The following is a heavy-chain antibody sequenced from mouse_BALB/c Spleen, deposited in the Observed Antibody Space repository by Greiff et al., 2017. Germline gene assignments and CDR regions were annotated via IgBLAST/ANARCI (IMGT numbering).Heavy chain of an antibody. CDR1: GFSLTSYG. Sequence: QVQLKESGPGLVAPSQSLSITCTVSGFSLTSYGVHWVRQPPGKGLEWLGVIWAGGSTNYNSALMSRLSISKDNSKSQVFLKMNRLQTDDTAMYYCASYDYDGWYFDVWGAGTTVTVSS. D-gene: IGHD2-4*01. J-gene: IGHJ1*01. V-gene: IGHV2-9*02. CDR3: ASYDYDGWYFDV. CDR2: IWAGGST.